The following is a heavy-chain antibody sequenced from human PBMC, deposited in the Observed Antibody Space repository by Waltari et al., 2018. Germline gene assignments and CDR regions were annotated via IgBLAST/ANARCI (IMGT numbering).Heavy chain of an antibody. CDR3: ARARFLEWLGYMDV. J-gene: IGHJ6*03. D-gene: IGHD3-3*01. Sequence: GSTYYNPSLKSRVTISVNTSKNQFSLKLSSVTAADTAVYYCARARFLEWLGYMDVWGKGTTVTV. V-gene: IGHV4-31*02. CDR2: GST.